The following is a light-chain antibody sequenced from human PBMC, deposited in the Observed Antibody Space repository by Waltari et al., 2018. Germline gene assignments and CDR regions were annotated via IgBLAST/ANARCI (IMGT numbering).Light chain of an antibody. J-gene: IGLJ3*02. Sequence: NFMLTQPHSVSESPGTTVTISCTRSSGNIASTFVQWYQQRPGSSPTAVIYENNQRPSGVPDRFSGSVDSSSNSASLTISGLKTEDEADYYCQSYDSSNQVFGGGTKLTVL. CDR3: QSYDSSNQV. CDR1: SGNIASTF. CDR2: ENN. V-gene: IGLV6-57*01.